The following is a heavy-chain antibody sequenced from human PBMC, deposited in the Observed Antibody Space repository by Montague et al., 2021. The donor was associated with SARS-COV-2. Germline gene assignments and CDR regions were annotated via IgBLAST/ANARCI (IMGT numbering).Heavy chain of an antibody. D-gene: IGHD3-22*01. J-gene: IGHJ3*02. V-gene: IGHV4-61*02. Sequence: TLSLTCTVSGGSISSASYYWSWIRQPAGKGLEWIGRIYTSGSTNYNPSLKSRVTISVDTSKNQFSLKLSSVTAADTAVYYCARVPPSYYDSSGYYSGAFDIWGQGTMVTVSS. CDR1: GGSISSASYY. CDR3: ARVPPSYYDSSGYYSGAFDI. CDR2: IYTSGST.